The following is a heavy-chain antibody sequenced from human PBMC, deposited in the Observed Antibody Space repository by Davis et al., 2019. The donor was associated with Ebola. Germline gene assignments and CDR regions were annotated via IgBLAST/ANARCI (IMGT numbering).Heavy chain of an antibody. V-gene: IGHV1-46*01. CDR2: INPITGGT. J-gene: IGHJ3*02. D-gene: IGHD3-22*01. CDR3: AREGGRYYDSSGYVFDI. CDR1: GYRFTSYY. Sequence: ASVKVSCKASGYRFTSYYMHWVRQAPGQGLEWMGIINPITGGTSYAQNFQVRVNMTRDTSTSTVYMEFSSLRSEDTAVYYCAREGGRYYDSSGYVFDIWGQGTMVKVSS.